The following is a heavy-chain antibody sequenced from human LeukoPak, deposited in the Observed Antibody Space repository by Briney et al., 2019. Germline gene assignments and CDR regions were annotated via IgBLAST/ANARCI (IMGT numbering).Heavy chain of an antibody. CDR2: IRGSDDST. D-gene: IGHD4-11*01. Sequence: PGGSLRLSCAASGFTFSSYAMTWVRQAPGKGLEWVSTIRGSDDSTYYADSVKGRFTISRDDSKNTLFLQMNSLRADDTALYYCAKALVTSPIYNWYLDLWGRGTLVTVSS. CDR1: GFTFSSYA. V-gene: IGHV3-23*01. CDR3: AKALVTSPIYNWYLDL. J-gene: IGHJ2*01.